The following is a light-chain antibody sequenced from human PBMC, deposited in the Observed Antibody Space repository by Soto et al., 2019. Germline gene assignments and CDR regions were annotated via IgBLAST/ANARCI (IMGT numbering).Light chain of an antibody. V-gene: IGKV3-15*01. J-gene: IGKJ1*01. CDR3: QQYNNWPPWS. CDR2: GAS. CDR1: QSVSSN. Sequence: SRTRVALSRCRGVRANLSCRASQSVSSNLAWYQQKPGQAPRLLIYGASTRATGIPARFSGSGSGTEFTLTISSLQSEDFAVYYCQQYNNWPPWSFAQGTKVDIK.